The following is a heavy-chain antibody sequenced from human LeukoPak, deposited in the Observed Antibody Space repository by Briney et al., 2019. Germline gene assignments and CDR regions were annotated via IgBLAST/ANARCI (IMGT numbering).Heavy chain of an antibody. CDR1: GGSISHYF. J-gene: IGHJ2*01. CDR3: AKTVAGYWYFDL. Sequence: SETLSLTCTVSGGSISHYFWSWIRQPPGKALEWIGYIYYSGRTNYNPSLKSRVTISVDTSKNQFSLKLSSVTAADTAVYYCAKTVAGYWYFDLWGRGTLVTVSS. D-gene: IGHD6-19*01. CDR2: IYYSGRT. V-gene: IGHV4-59*08.